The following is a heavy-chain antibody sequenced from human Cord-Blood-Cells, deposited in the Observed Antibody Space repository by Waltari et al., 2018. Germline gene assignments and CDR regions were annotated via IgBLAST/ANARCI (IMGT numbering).Heavy chain of an antibody. CDR2: IDWDDDK. J-gene: IGHJ6*02. V-gene: IGHV2-70*01. CDR1: GFSLSTSGMC. D-gene: IGHD2-15*01. Sequence: QVTLRESGPALVKPTQTLSLTCTFSGFSLSTSGMCVSWIRQPPRQALEWLALIDWDDDKYYSTSLKTRLTISKDTSKNKVVLTMTNMDPVDTATYYCARIPRYCSGDSCYYYYGMDVWGQGTTVTVSS. CDR3: ARIPRYCSGDSCYYYYGMDV.